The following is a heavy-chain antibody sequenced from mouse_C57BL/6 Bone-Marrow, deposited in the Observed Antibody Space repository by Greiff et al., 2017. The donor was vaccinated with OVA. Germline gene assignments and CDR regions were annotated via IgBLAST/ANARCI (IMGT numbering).Heavy chain of an antibody. CDR2: IDPYDSYT. Sequence: QVQLQQPGAELVRPGPSVKLSCKASGYTFTSYWMHWVKQRPGQGLEWIGVIDPYDSYTNYNQQFKGKATLTVDTSSSTAYMQLSRLTSEYSAVYDCARTNYYGSSWYFDVWGTGTTVTVSS. D-gene: IGHD1-1*01. CDR3: ARTNYYGSSWYFDV. CDR1: GYTFTSYW. J-gene: IGHJ1*03. V-gene: IGHV1-59*01.